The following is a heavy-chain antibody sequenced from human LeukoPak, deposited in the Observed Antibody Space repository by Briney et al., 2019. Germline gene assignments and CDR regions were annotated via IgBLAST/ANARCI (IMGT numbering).Heavy chain of an antibody. CDR3: TRDSGTTGVVKFDP. Sequence: SETLSLTCNVSGGSINSGTYCWAWIRQPAGKGLEWFGRIHISGSTTYTPSLRIRVAISMDTSKNQFSLRLTAVTAADTAVYYCTRDSGTTGVVKFDPWGQGILVTVSS. J-gene: IGHJ5*02. D-gene: IGHD4-23*01. CDR2: IHISGST. V-gene: IGHV4-61*02. CDR1: GGSINSGTYC.